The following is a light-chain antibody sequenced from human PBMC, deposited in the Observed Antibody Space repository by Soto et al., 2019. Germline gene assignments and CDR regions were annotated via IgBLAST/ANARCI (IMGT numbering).Light chain of an antibody. J-gene: IGKJ1*01. V-gene: IGKV3-15*01. CDR3: QRYCDWPQS. CDR1: QSVTNN. Sequence: EIVMSQSPATLSVSPGERATLSCRASQSVTNNLAWYQQKPGHAPRLLIYDASTRATGIPARFSGSGSGTEFTLTISSLQSEDCAVFDCQRYCDWPQSFGQGTKVEIK. CDR2: DAS.